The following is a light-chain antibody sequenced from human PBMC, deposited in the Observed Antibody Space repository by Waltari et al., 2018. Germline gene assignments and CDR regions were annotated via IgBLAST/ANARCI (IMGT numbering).Light chain of an antibody. J-gene: IGLJ1*01. CDR2: CDR. Sequence: SYVVTQPPSVSVAPGETATITCGGDNIGTYSVHWYQRKAGQAPVLVIFCDRDRPSGIPDRFSGSNSGNTATLTISRVEAGDEARYYCHVWHPHVDPGVFGTGTEVTVL. V-gene: IGLV3-21*04. CDR3: HVWHPHVDPGV. CDR1: NIGTYS.